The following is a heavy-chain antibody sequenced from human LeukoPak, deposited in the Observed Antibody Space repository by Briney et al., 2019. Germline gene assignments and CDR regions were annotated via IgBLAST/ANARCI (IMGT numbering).Heavy chain of an antibody. D-gene: IGHD3-22*01. Sequence: GGSLRLSWAASGFTVSSNYMSWVRQAPGKGLEWVSVIYSGGSTYYADSVKGRFTISRDNSKNTLYLQMNSLRAEDTAVYYCARGGIDYDRSFDYWGQGTLVTVSS. CDR2: IYSGGST. J-gene: IGHJ4*02. CDR1: GFTVSSNY. V-gene: IGHV3-66*02. CDR3: ARGGIDYDRSFDY.